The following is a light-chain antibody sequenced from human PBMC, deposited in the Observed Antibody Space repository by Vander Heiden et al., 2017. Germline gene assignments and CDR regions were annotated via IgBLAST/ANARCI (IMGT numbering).Light chain of an antibody. V-gene: IGLV2-14*01. J-gene: IGLJ1*01. CDR3: SSYRSDTTYV. Sequence: QSALTQPASVSGSPGQSITISCTGTSSDVGAYNYVSWYQQDPGKAPKLMIYEVSNRPSGVSYRFSGSKSGNTASLTISGLQAEDEADYYCSSYRSDTTYVFGTGTRVTGL. CDR2: EVS. CDR1: SSDVGAYNY.